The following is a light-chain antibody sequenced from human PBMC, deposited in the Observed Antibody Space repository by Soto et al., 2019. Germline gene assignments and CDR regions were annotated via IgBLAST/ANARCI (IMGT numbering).Light chain of an antibody. Sequence: IVLTQSPATLSVSPGERAALSCRASQSVSSNLAWYQQKPGQAPRLLIYGASIRATGVPARFSGGGSGTEFTLTISSLQSEDFAVYYCQQFNTWPRDTFGQGSKVDIK. CDR3: QQFNTWPRDT. V-gene: IGKV3-15*01. CDR2: GAS. J-gene: IGKJ1*01. CDR1: QSVSSN.